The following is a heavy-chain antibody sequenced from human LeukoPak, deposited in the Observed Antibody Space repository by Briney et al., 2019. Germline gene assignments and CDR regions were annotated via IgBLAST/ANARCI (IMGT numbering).Heavy chain of an antibody. V-gene: IGHV4-39*01. J-gene: IGHJ4*02. Sequence: KASETLSLTCTVSGDSISTSSYYWGWIRQSPGKGLQWLGSIYYNGISHYNPSLKGRLTIYVDTSRNQFSLHVSSVTAADTAVFYCARSDYYDYRQIDFWGQGTLVTVSS. D-gene: IGHD3-22*01. CDR2: IYYNGIS. CDR3: ARSDYYDYRQIDF. CDR1: GDSISTSSYY.